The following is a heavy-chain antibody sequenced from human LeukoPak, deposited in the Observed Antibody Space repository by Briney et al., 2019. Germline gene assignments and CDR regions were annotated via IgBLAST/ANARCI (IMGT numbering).Heavy chain of an antibody. CDR3: ARECRGGSNWFDP. Sequence: GESLKISCKGSGYSFTSYWISWVRQMPGKGPEWMGRIDPSDSYTNYSPSFQGHVTISADKSISTAYLQWSSLKASDTAMYYCARECRGGSNWFDPWGQGTLVTVSS. V-gene: IGHV5-10-1*01. D-gene: IGHD2-15*01. CDR2: IDPSDSYT. CDR1: GYSFTSYW. J-gene: IGHJ5*02.